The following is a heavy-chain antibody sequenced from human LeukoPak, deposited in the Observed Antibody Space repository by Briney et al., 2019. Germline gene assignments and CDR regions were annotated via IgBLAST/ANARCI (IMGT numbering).Heavy chain of an antibody. Sequence: GGSLRLSCAASGFTFSNYAMNWVRQAPGKGLEWVSSISGSDGTTYYADSVKGRFTISRDNSKNTLNLQMNSLRAEDTAVYYCAKDAGNWGSRFDYWGQGTLVTVSS. CDR2: ISGSDGTT. V-gene: IGHV3-23*01. CDR1: GFTFSNYA. J-gene: IGHJ4*02. CDR3: AKDAGNWGSRFDY. D-gene: IGHD7-27*01.